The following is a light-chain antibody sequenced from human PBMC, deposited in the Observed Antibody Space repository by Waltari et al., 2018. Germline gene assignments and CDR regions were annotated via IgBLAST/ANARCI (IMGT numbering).Light chain of an antibody. CDR1: SSDVWSYNL. CDR3: CSYAGSSTFEV. Sequence: QSALTQPASVSGSPGQSITIPCTGTSSDVWSYNLVSWYQQHPGKAPKLMIYEVSKRPSGVSNRFSGSKSGNTASLTISGLQAEDEADYYCCSYAGSSTFEVFGTGTKVTVL. CDR2: EVS. J-gene: IGLJ1*01. V-gene: IGLV2-23*02.